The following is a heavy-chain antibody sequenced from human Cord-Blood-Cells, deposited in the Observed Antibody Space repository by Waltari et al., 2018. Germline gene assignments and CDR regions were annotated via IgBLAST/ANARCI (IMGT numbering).Heavy chain of an antibody. CDR2: IYYRGRT. CDR3: ARVSGGYSGYDHDY. CDR1: GGSVSSGSYY. Sequence: QVQLQESGPGLVKPSETLSLPCTVSGGSVSSGSYYWSWIRQPPGKGLEWIGYIYYRGRTNYTPALKSPVTISVDASKTQFSLKLSSLTAADTAVDYCARVSGGYSGYDHDYWGQGTLVTVSS. D-gene: IGHD5-12*01. V-gene: IGHV4-61*01. J-gene: IGHJ4*02.